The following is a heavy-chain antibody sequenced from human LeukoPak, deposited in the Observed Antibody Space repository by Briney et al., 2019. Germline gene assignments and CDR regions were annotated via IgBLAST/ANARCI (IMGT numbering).Heavy chain of an antibody. J-gene: IGHJ2*01. CDR2: ISNSGST. Sequence: SETLSLTCAVSGDSITNRNWGTWVRQPPGEGLEWIGEISNSGSTNYNPSLKSRVTISVDKSKNKFSLNLSSVTAADTAVYYCARDSPAYCSGGNCYNWYFDLWGRGTLVSVSS. D-gene: IGHD2-15*01. CDR1: GDSITNRNW. CDR3: ARDSPAYCSGGNCYNWYFDL. V-gene: IGHV4-4*02.